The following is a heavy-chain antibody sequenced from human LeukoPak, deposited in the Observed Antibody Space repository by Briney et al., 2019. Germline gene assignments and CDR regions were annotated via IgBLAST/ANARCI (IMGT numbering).Heavy chain of an antibody. J-gene: IGHJ4*02. V-gene: IGHV5-51*01. CDR1: GYSFTSYW. CDR2: IYPGDSDT. D-gene: IGHD3-16*01. CDR3: ARFGYYDYVWGRTNYFDY. Sequence: GESLKISCQGSGYSFTSYWIGWVRQLPGKGLEWMGIIYPGDSDTRYSPSFQGQVTISADKSISTAYLQWSSLKASDTAMYYCARFGYYDYVWGRTNYFDYWGQGTLVTVSS.